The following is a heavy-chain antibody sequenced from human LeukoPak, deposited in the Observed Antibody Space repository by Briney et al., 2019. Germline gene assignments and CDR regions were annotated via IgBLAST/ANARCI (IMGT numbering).Heavy chain of an antibody. D-gene: IGHD6-19*01. Sequence: PGGSLRLSCAASGFTFRDSAMYWVCQPPGKGLEYVSVISTDGSRIYYADSVTGRFSISRDNSNNTLYLQMGSLRAEDMAVYYCTRGLAICTSGWYDTFDYWGQGALVTVSS. V-gene: IGHV3-64*02. CDR2: ISTDGSRI. CDR3: TRGLAICTSGWYDTFDY. J-gene: IGHJ4*02. CDR1: GFTFRDSA.